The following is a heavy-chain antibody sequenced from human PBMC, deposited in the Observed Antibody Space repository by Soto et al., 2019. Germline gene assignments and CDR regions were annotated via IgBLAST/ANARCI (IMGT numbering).Heavy chain of an antibody. CDR1: GSGFISSG. CDR3: SADRPDIGVGWWV. D-gene: IGHD2-15*01. J-gene: IGHJ6*02. CDR2: IVVASGQT. V-gene: IGHV1-58*02. Sequence: SVKVSCKASGSGFISSGIQWVRQAHGQRLEWIGWIVVASGQTNYAQNFRGRVAITRDTSTATAYIELTGLTSEDTAVYFCSADRPDIGVGWWVWGQGTTVTVS.